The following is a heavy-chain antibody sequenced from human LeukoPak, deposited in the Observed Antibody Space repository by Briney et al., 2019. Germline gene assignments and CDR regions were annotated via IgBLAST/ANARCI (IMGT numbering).Heavy chain of an antibody. CDR3: ARMWLLSYYIDF. Sequence: GGSLRLSCAASGSTFSSTGMTWVRQAPGEGLEWVSSISAGGASTYYADSVKGRFTISRDNSRDTLYLQMNSLRAEDTAVYYCARMWLLSYYIDFWGKGTTVTVS. D-gene: IGHD3-22*01. CDR1: GSTFSSTG. V-gene: IGHV3-23*01. J-gene: IGHJ6*03. CDR2: ISAGGAST.